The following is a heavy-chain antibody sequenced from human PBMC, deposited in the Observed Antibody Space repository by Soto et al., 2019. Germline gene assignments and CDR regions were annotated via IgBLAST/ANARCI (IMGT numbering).Heavy chain of an antibody. CDR1: GYSFTRYW. CDR3: ARKVRYYVCCGASGEKFDF. CDR2: IDPSDSYT. D-gene: IGHD3-10*02. J-gene: IGHJ3*01. Sequence: ESLTISCKGSGYSFTRYWISWVRQMPGKGLEWMGRIDPSDSYTNYSPSFQGHVTISADKSISTAYLQWSSLKASDTAMYYCARKVRYYVCCGASGEKFDFSGQATMVIV. V-gene: IGHV5-10-1*01.